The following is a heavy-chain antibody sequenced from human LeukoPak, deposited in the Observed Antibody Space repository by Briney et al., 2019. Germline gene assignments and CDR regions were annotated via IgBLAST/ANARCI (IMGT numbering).Heavy chain of an antibody. CDR2: IYYSGST. V-gene: IGHV4-59*01. CDR3: AREVLYGDYYYGMDV. Sequence: SETLSLTCTVSGGSISSYYGSWIRQPPGKGLEWIGYIYYSGSTNYNPSLKSRVTISVDTSKNQFSLKLSSVTAADTAVYYCAREVLYGDYYYGMDVWGQGTTVTVSS. D-gene: IGHD4-17*01. CDR1: GGSISSYY. J-gene: IGHJ6*02.